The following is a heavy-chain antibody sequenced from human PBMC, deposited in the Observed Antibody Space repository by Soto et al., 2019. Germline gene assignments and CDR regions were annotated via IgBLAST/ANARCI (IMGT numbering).Heavy chain of an antibody. CDR3: VKDPNYGDYVMGYYGMDV. Sequence: GGSLRLSCAASGFTFSSYGMHWVRQAPGKGLEWVAVIWYDGSNKYYADSVKGRFTISRDNSKNTLYLQMSSLRAEDTAVYYCVKDPNYGDYVMGYYGMDVWGQGTTVTVSS. CDR1: GFTFSSYG. J-gene: IGHJ6*02. V-gene: IGHV3-30*02. CDR2: IWYDGSNK. D-gene: IGHD4-17*01.